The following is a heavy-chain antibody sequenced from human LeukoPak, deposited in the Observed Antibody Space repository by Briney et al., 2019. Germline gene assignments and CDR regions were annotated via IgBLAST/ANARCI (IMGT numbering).Heavy chain of an antibody. CDR1: GFTFGDYA. Sequence: GGSLRLSCTASGFTFGDYAMSWVRQAPGKGLEWVGFIRNKVDGGTREYAASVKGRFTISRDDSKSIIYLQMNSLKTEDTAVYYCTRLDYYCNSASCDYNWFDPWGQGTLVTVSS. D-gene: IGHD2-2*01. CDR2: IRNKVDGGTR. CDR3: TRLDYYCNSASCDYNWFDP. V-gene: IGHV3-49*04. J-gene: IGHJ5*02.